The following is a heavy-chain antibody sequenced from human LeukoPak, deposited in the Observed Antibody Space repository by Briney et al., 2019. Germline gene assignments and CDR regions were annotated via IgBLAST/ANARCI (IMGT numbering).Heavy chain of an antibody. CDR2: IYSSGNT. Sequence: SETLSLTCTVSGTSIYSYHWSWIRQPAGKGLEWIGRIYSSGNTNFNPSLKSRVTMSVDTSENQFSLKVTSVTAADTAVYYCARDPYGVEGKNYFDYWGQGTLVTVSS. D-gene: IGHD4-17*01. V-gene: IGHV4-4*07. CDR3: ARDPYGVEGKNYFDY. J-gene: IGHJ4*02. CDR1: GTSIYSYH.